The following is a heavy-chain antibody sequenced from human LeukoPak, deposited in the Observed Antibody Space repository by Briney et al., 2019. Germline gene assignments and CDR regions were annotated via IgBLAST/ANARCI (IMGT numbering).Heavy chain of an antibody. J-gene: IGHJ4*02. CDR2: ISWNSGNI. Sequence: PGGSLRLFCAASGFTFDDYGMHWVRQAPGKGLEWVSGISWNSGNIGYADSVKGRFTISRDNAKNSLYLQMNSLRAEDTALYYCAKDKVATMEGFDYWGQGTLVTVSA. V-gene: IGHV3-9*01. CDR1: GFTFDDYG. D-gene: IGHD5-24*01. CDR3: AKDKVATMEGFDY.